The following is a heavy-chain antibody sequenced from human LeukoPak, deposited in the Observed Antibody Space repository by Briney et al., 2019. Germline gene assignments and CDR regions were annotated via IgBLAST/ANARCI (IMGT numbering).Heavy chain of an antibody. D-gene: IGHD3-10*01. V-gene: IGHV4-34*01. CDR3: ARGLGSGSYYNVGDWFDP. CDR1: GDSIRTSF. Sequence: PSETLSLTCTVSGDSIRTSFWSWIRQPPGKGLEWIGEINHSGSTNYNPSLKSRVTISVDTSKNQFSLKLSSVTAADTAVYYCARGLGSGSYYNVGDWFDPWGQGTLVTVSS. J-gene: IGHJ5*02. CDR2: INHSGST.